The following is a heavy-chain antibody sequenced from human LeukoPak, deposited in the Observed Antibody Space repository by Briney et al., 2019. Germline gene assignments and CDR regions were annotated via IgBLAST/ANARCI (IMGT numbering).Heavy chain of an antibody. D-gene: IGHD1-26*01. CDR1: GFTFSRHW. J-gene: IGHJ4*02. CDR3: AKKGATTGDFDY. CDR2: IKQDGSEK. V-gene: IGHV3-7*03. Sequence: GALRLSCAASGFTFSRHWMTWVRQAPGKGLEWVANIKQDGSEKYYVDSVKGRFTISRDNSKNTLYLQMNSLRAEDTAVYYCAKKGATTGDFDYWGQGTLVTVSS.